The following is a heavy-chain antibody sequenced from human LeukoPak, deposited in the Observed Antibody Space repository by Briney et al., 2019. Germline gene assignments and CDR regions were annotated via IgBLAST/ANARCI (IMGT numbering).Heavy chain of an antibody. CDR1: GYTLTELS. CDR3: ARVRFGDPFDY. V-gene: IGHV1-24*01. D-gene: IGHD3-10*01. J-gene: IGHJ4*02. CDR2: FDPEDGET. Sequence: ASVKVSCKVSGYTLTELSMHWVRQAPGKGLEWMGGFDPEDGETIYAQKSQGRVTMTRDTSTSTVYMELSSLRSEDTAVYYCARVRFGDPFDYWGQGTLVTVSS.